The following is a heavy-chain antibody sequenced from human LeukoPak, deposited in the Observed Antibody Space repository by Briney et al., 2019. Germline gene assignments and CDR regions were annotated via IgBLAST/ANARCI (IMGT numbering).Heavy chain of an antibody. CDR1: GFTFSNAW. V-gene: IGHV3-15*01. D-gene: IGHD3-3*01. J-gene: IGHJ4*02. CDR3: TTDRPYYDFWSGYYWDY. Sequence: GGSLRLSCAASGFTFSNAWMSWVRQAPGKGLEWVGRIKSKTDGGTTDYAAPVKGRFTISRDDSKNTLYLQMNSLKTEDTAVYYCTTDRPYYDFWSGYYWDYWGQGTLVTVSS. CDR2: IKSKTDGGTT.